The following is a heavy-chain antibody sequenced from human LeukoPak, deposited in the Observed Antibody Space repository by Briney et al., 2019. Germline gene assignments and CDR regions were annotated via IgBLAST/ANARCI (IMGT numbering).Heavy chain of an antibody. V-gene: IGHV3-7*01. Sequence: GGSLRLSCAASGFTFSSYWMGWVRQAPGKGLEGVANIKQDGSEKYYVDSVKGRFTISRDNAENSLDLQMNSLRAEDTAFYYCARIRWAGGTWAFDYWGQGTLVTVSS. J-gene: IGHJ4*02. D-gene: IGHD1-26*01. CDR2: IKQDGSEK. CDR3: ARIRWAGGTWAFDY. CDR1: GFTFSSYW.